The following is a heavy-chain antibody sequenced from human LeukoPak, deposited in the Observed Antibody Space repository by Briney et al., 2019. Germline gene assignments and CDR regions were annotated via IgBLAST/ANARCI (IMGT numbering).Heavy chain of an antibody. J-gene: IGHJ4*02. CDR2: ISYDGSNK. CDR3: ARDRIAWDY. Sequence: GGSLRLSCAASGFTFSSYAMHWVRQAPGKGLEWVAVISYDGSNKYYADSVKGRFTISRDKSKNTLYLQMNSLRAEDTAVYYCARDRIAWDYWGQGTLVTVSS. CDR1: GFTFSSYA. V-gene: IGHV3-30*04. D-gene: IGHD6-13*01.